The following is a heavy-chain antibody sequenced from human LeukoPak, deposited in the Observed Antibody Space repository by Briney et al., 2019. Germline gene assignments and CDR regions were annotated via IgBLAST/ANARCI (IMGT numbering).Heavy chain of an antibody. D-gene: IGHD3-10*01. CDR2: IKQDGSEK. Sequence: PGGSLRLSCAASGFTFSRYWMTWVRQAPGKGLEWVANIKQDGSEKYYVDSVKGRFTISRDNAKNSLYLQMNSLGAEDTAVYYCARDYYYYDSGSYYTNIANWGQGTLVTVSS. J-gene: IGHJ4*02. V-gene: IGHV3-7*01. CDR3: ARDYYYYDSGSYYTNIAN. CDR1: GFTFSRYW.